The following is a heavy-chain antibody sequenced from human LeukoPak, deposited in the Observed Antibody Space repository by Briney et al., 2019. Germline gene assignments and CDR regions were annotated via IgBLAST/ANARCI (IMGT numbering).Heavy chain of an antibody. CDR2: ISDSGDIT. Sequence: ETLSLTCAVSGGSISSSNWWSWVRQPPGKGLEWVSVISDSGDITYYADSVKGRFTISRDNSKNTLFLQMNSLRAEDTAVYYCAKDARRTSGWYFFDYWGQGTLVTVSS. CDR3: AKDARRTSGWYFFDY. D-gene: IGHD6-19*01. J-gene: IGHJ4*02. CDR1: GGSISSSN. V-gene: IGHV3-23*01.